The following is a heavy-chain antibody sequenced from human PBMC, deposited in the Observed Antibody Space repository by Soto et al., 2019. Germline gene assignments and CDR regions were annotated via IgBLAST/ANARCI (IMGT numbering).Heavy chain of an antibody. CDR2: IYDSGSP. V-gene: IGHV4-59*01. D-gene: IGHD1-26*01. J-gene: IGHJ4*02. Sequence: SETLSLTCTLSGDSISVYYWSWIRQPPGQALEWIGYIYDSGSPYYNPSLRSRVIISADTSKNQISLKLTSATAADTAVYYCARGVGSSPPRYWGRGTLVTVSS. CDR1: GDSISVYY. CDR3: ARGVGSSPPRY.